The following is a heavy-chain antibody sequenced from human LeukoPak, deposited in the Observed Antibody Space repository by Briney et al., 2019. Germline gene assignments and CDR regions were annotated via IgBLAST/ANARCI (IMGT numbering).Heavy chain of an antibody. CDR1: GASISRYY. Sequence: NRSDTLSLTCTVSGASISRYYWTWIRQPPGKGLEWIGYIYYRGTTTYNPSLKSRVTISGDTSKNQFSLKLSSVTAADTAVYYCARHPLDDYVWGSYLVWGQGTMVTVSS. J-gene: IGHJ3*01. V-gene: IGHV4-59*08. CDR3: ARHPLDDYVWGSYLV. D-gene: IGHD3-16*02. CDR2: IYYRGTT.